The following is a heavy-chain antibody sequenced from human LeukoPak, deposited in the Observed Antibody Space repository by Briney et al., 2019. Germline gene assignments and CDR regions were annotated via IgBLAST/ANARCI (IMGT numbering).Heavy chain of an antibody. J-gene: IGHJ4*02. D-gene: IGHD6-13*01. V-gene: IGHV3-11*04. CDR2: ISSSGSTI. CDR3: ARARSSSSWYSGY. CDR1: GFTFSDYY. Sequence: GGSLRLSCAASGFTFSDYYMSWIRQAPGKGLEWVSYISSSGSTIYYADSVKGRFTVSRDNAKNSLYLQMNSLRAEDTAVYYCARARSSSSWYSGYWGQGTLVTVSS.